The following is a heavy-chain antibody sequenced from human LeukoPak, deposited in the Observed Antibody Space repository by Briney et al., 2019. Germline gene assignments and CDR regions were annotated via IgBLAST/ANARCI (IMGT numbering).Heavy chain of an antibody. D-gene: IGHD3-3*01. CDR3: ARDHGSDYDFWSGYHYYYYMDV. Sequence: GGSLKLSCVASRFTLSNHYMSWVRQAPGKGLEWVATIKPDGSETFYVDSVKGRFTISRDNAKNSLYLQMNSLRAEDTAVYYCARDHGSDYDFWSGYHYYYYMDVWGKGTTVTVSS. CDR2: IKPDGSET. J-gene: IGHJ6*03. V-gene: IGHV3-7*01. CDR1: RFTLSNHY.